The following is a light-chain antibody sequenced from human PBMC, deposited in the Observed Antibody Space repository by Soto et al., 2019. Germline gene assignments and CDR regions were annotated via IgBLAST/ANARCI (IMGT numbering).Light chain of an antibody. CDR2: AAS. J-gene: IGKJ2*01. V-gene: IGKV1D-12*01. CDR1: QDISSW. CDR3: QQANSFPYT. Sequence: DIQMTQSPSSMSASVGERVTLTCRASQDISSWLAWYQQKPGKAPNLLIYAASSLQSGVPPRFSGSGSGTDFTLTISSLQPEDFATYFCQQANSFPYTFGQGTKLEIK.